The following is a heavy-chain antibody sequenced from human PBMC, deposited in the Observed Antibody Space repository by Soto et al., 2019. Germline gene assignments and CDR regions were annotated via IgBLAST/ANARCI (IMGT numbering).Heavy chain of an antibody. CDR3: ARGCSSTSCPLLGMDV. J-gene: IGHJ6*02. Sequence: SATLSLTCSFSGCSISISNLWSLFRPPPGKGLEWIGEIYHSGSTNYNPSLKSRVTISVDKSKNQFSLKLSSVTAADTAVYYCARGCSSTSCPLLGMDVWGQGTTVTVSS. CDR2: IYHSGST. CDR1: GCSISISNL. D-gene: IGHD2-2*01. V-gene: IGHV4-4*02.